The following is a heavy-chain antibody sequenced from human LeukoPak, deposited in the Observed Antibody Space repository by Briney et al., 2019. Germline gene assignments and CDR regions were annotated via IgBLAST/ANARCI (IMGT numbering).Heavy chain of an antibody. J-gene: IGHJ4*02. D-gene: IGHD3-3*01. V-gene: IGHV4-4*07. CDR2: IYTSGST. CDR1: GGSISSYY. Sequence: SETLSLTCTVSGGSISSYYWSWIRQPAGKGLEWIGRIYTSGSTNYNPSLKSRVTISIDKSKNHFSLNLSSVTAADTAAYYCARHNTIFGVLVPLDYWGQGTLVTVSS. CDR3: ARHNTIFGVLVPLDY.